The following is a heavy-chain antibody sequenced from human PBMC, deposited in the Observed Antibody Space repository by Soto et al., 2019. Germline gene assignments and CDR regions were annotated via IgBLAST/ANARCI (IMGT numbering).Heavy chain of an antibody. CDR3: AARGGGGGY. J-gene: IGHJ4*02. CDR1: GFTVSNNY. D-gene: IGHD3-10*01. CDR2: IYSGGYT. Sequence: EVQLVESGGGLIQPGGSLRLSCAVSGFTVSNNYMSWVRQAPGKGLEGVSVIYSGGYTAYGDSVKGRFAISRDNSKNTLFLQINSLGAHGPALFYGAARGGGGGYWGQGTLVTVSS. V-gene: IGHV3-53*01.